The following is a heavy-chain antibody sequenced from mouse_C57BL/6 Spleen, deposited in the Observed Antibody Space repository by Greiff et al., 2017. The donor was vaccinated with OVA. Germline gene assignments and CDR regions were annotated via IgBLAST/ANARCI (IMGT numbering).Heavy chain of an antibody. J-gene: IGHJ3*01. CDR3: ARDYYGAY. V-gene: IGHV3-6*01. CDR2: ISYDGSN. D-gene: IGHD1-1*01. CDR1: GYSITSGYY. Sequence: EVKLMESGPGLVKPSQSLSLTCSVTGYSITSGYYWNWLRQFPGNKLEWMGYISYDGSNNYNPSLKNRISITRETSKNQVFLKLNSVTTEDTATYYCARDYYGAYWGQGTLVTVSA.